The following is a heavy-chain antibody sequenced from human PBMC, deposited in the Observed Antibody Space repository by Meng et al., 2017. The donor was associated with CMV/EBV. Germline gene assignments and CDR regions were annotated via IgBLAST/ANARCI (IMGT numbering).Heavy chain of an antibody. J-gene: IGHJ4*02. CDR2: IIPIFGTA. V-gene: IGHV1-69*12. CDR1: AGTFISYA. Sequence: QVHLVQPGAEVKQPWSPVKFSCKASAGTFISYAISWVRQAPGQGLEWIGGIIPIFGTANYAQKFQGRVTITADESTSTAYMELSSLRSEDTAVYYCARDPNSSSSWGQGTLVTVSS. CDR3: ARDPNSSSS. D-gene: IGHD6-6*01.